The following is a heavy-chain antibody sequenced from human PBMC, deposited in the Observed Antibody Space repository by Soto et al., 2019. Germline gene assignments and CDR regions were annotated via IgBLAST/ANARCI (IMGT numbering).Heavy chain of an antibody. CDR3: ACIFSGGYGYGFYYYGMDV. Sequence: SETLSLTCTVSGDSITSSSYYWGWIRQPPGKGLEWIGSIYYSGSTYYNPSLKSRVTISVDTSKNQFSLKLSSVTAADTAVYYCACIFSGGYGYGFYYYGMDVWGQGTTVTVSS. CDR2: IYYSGST. CDR1: GDSITSSSYY. J-gene: IGHJ6*02. V-gene: IGHV4-39*01. D-gene: IGHD5-18*01.